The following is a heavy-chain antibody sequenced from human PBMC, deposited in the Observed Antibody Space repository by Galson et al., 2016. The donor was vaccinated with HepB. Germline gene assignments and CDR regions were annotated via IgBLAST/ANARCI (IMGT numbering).Heavy chain of an antibody. V-gene: IGHV3-11*06. CDR3: ARASHCGGATCYADDGFDV. J-gene: IGHJ3*01. Sequence: SLRLSCAASGFTFSDYYLSWIRQAPGRGLEWVSYISSSGTFTKYTDSVKGRFTISRDNADNSLYLQMNSLRAEVTAVYYCARASHCGGATCYADDGFDVWGHATRVTVSS. CDR2: ISSSGTFT. D-gene: IGHD2-15*01. CDR1: GFTFSDYY.